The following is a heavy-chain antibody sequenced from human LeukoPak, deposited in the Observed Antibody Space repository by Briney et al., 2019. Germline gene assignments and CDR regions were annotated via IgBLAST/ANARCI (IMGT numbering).Heavy chain of an antibody. CDR1: GFTFSSYA. CDR3: VKSHDYVWGSYRSPGQPPINDAFDI. Sequence: GGSLRLSCAASGFTFSSYAMHWVRQAPGKGLEWVAVISYDGSNKYYADSVKGRFTISRDNSKNTLYLQMSSLRAEDTAVYYCVKSHDYVWGSYRSPGQPPINDAFDIWGQGTMVTVSS. D-gene: IGHD3-16*02. V-gene: IGHV3-30*14. CDR2: ISYDGSNK. J-gene: IGHJ3*02.